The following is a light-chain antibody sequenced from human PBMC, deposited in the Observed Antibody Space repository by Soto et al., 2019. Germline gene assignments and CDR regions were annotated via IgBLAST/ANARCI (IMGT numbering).Light chain of an antibody. V-gene: IGKV3-15*01. CDR3: QQYQNLWT. CDR1: QTIYSN. J-gene: IGKJ1*01. Sequence: IQITQSPATLSVSPGERATLSCRASQTIYSNVAWYQQRPGQAPRLLIYRASARATGIPVRFSGSGSGTEFTLTIGSLQSEDSAVYYCQQYQNLWTFGQGTKVDIK. CDR2: RAS.